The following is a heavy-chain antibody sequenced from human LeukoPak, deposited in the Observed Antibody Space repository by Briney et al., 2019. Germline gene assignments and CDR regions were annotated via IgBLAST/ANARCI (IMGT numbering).Heavy chain of an antibody. V-gene: IGHV1-2*02. CDR2: INPHSGDT. CDR3: AREMFRGHHWFDP. CDR1: GYIFTAYY. Sequence: GASVKVSCKASGYIFTAYYMHWVRQAPGQGLDWMGWINPHSGDTDYAQKFQGRVTMTRDTSISTAYMELSWLRSNDTAVYYCAREMFRGHHWFDPWGQGTLVTVSS. D-gene: IGHD3-10*02. J-gene: IGHJ5*02.